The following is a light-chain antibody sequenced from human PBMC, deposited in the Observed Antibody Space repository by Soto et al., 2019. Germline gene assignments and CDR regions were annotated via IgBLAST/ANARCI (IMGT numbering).Light chain of an antibody. CDR2: AAS. J-gene: IGKJ3*01. V-gene: IGKV3-20*01. CDR1: QSVSSNH. CDR3: QQYGDSPLT. Sequence: EIVLTQSPGTLSLSPGERATLSCRASQSVSSNHLAWYQQKPGQAPRLLIYAASTRAAAVPDRFTGSGSGTDFALTISRLEPEDFGVYYCQQYGDSPLTSGPGTKVDIK.